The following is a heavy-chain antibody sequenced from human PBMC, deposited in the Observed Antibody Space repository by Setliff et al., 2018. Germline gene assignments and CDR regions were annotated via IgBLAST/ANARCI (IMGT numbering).Heavy chain of an antibody. CDR1: GFTFSNHG. V-gene: IGHV3-7*01. CDR3: FGAGTCSY. D-gene: IGHD3-10*01. Sequence: QTGGSLRLSCAASGFTFSNHGMHWVRQAPGKGLEWVANIKQDGSEKYYADSVKGRFTISRDNAKNSLSLQMNNLRSEDMAVYYCFGAGTCSYWGRGTTVTVSS. J-gene: IGHJ6*02. CDR2: IKQDGSEK.